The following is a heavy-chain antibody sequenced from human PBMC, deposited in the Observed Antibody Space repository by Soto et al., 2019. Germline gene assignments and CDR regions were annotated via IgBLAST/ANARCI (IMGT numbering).Heavy chain of an antibody. Sequence: SLRLSCAASGFTFSSYGMHWVRQAPGKGLEWVAVIWYDGSNKYYADSVKGRFTISRDNSKNTLYLQMNSLRAEDTAVYYCARQRAGYQSLDYWGQGTLVTVSS. CDR1: GFTFSSYG. D-gene: IGHD2-2*01. CDR3: ARQRAGYQSLDY. CDR2: IWYDGSNK. J-gene: IGHJ4*02. V-gene: IGHV3-33*01.